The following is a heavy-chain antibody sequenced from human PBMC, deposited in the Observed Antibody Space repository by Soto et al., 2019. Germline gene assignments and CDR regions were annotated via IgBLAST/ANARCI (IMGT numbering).Heavy chain of an antibody. J-gene: IGHJ6*02. CDR2: IRSKAYGGTA. CDR1: GFTFSNYA. Sequence: GGSLRLSCAASGFTFSNYAMSWVRQAPGKGLEWVGFIRSKAYGGTAEYAASVKGRFTISGDDSKSIAYLQMNSLKTEDTAVYYCTRDGMLFALNNYYYYCMXVWGQGTSVTVFS. D-gene: IGHD3-10*01. V-gene: IGHV3-49*04. CDR3: TRDGMLFALNNYYYYCMXV.